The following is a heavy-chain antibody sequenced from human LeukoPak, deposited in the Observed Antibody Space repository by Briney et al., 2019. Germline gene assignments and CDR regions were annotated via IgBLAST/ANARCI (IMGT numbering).Heavy chain of an antibody. V-gene: IGHV3-7*03. CDR3: TRDHRLFGDYDFFIDY. J-gene: IGHJ4*02. CDR2: INQDGSQK. Sequence: GGSLRLSCAASGFTFSNYWMSWVRQAPGKGLEWVANINQDGSQKYYVDPVKGRFTISRDNAKNSLYLQMNSLRAEDTAVYYCTRDHRLFGDYDFFIDYWGQGTLVTVSS. CDR1: GFTFSNYW. D-gene: IGHD3-3*01.